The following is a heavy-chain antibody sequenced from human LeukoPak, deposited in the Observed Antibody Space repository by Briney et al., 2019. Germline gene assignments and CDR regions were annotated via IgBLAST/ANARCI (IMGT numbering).Heavy chain of an antibody. Sequence: GGSLRLSCAASGVTVSSNYMSWVRQAPGKGLEWVSVIYSGGSTYYADSVKGRFTISRDNSKNTLYLQMNSLRAEDTAVYYCASSAAIYYYYYYGMDVWGQGTTVTVSS. J-gene: IGHJ6*02. V-gene: IGHV3-53*01. CDR2: IYSGGST. CDR1: GVTVSSNY. CDR3: ASSAAIYYYYYYGMDV. D-gene: IGHD3-3*01.